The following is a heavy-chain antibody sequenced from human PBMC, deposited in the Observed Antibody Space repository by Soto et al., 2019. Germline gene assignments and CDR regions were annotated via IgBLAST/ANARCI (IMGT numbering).Heavy chain of an antibody. CDR1: GFTFSSYA. Sequence: GSLRLSCAASGFTFSSYAMSWVRQAPGKGLEWVSAISGSGGSTYYADSVKGRFTISRDNSKNTLYLQMNSLRAEDTAVYYCAKDRAARLRRDYWGQGTLVTVSS. D-gene: IGHD4-17*01. CDR2: ISGSGGST. CDR3: AKDRAARLRRDY. V-gene: IGHV3-23*01. J-gene: IGHJ4*02.